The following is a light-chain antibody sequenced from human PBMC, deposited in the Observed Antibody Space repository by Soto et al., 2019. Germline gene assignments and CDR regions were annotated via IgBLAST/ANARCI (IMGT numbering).Light chain of an antibody. CDR1: SSDVGAYIF. Sequence: QSVLTQPASVSGSPGQSITISCTGTSSDVGAYIFVSWYQQHPGKAPKLMIYDIINRPSGVSNRFSGSKSGNTASLTISGLQAEDEADYSCVSFTTSRSYVFGTGTQLTVL. V-gene: IGLV2-14*03. CDR2: DII. CDR3: VSFTTSRSYV. J-gene: IGLJ1*01.